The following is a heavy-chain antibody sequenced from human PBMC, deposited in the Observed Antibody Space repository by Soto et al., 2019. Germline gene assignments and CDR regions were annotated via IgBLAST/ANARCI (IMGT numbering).Heavy chain of an antibody. CDR2: IWYDGSNK. CDR1: GFTFSSYG. D-gene: IGHD6-13*01. Sequence: GGSLRLSCAASGFTFSSYGMHWVRQAPGKGLEWVAVIWYDGSNKYYADSVKGRFTISRDNSKNTLYLQMNSLRAEDTAVYYCARAKGAAAGSRYYYYGMDFWGQGTTVTVSS. V-gene: IGHV3-33*01. CDR3: ARAKGAAAGSRYYYYGMDF. J-gene: IGHJ6*02.